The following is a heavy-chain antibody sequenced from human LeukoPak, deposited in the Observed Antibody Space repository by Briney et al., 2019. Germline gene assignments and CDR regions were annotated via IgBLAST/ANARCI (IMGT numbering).Heavy chain of an antibody. J-gene: IGHJ4*02. V-gene: IGHV4-34*01. CDR1: GGSFSGYY. CDR3: ARIAAGGH. Sequence: SETLSLTCAVYGGSFSGYYWSWIRQPPGKGLEWIGEINHSGSTNYNPSLKSRVTISVDTSKNQFSLKLSSVTAADTAVYYCARIAAGGHWGQGTLVTVSS. D-gene: IGHD6-25*01. CDR2: INHSGST.